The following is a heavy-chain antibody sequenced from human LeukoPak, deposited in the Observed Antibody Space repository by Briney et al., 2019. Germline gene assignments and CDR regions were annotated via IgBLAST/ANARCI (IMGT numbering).Heavy chain of an antibody. CDR2: IKQDGSEK. D-gene: IGHD1-26*01. J-gene: IGHJ6*03. CDR1: GGSISSYY. V-gene: IGHV3-7*01. CDR3: ARVRSGSHWRGKYYYYHYMDV. Sequence: PSETLSLTCTVSGGSISSYYWSWIRQPPGKGLEWVANIKQDGSEKYYVDSVKGRFTISRDNAKNSLYLQMNSLRAEDTAVYYCARVRSGSHWRGKYYYYHYMDVWGKGTTVTVSS.